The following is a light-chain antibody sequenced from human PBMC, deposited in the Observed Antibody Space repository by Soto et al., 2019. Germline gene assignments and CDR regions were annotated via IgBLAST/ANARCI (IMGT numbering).Light chain of an antibody. J-gene: IGLJ2*01. V-gene: IGLV1-40*01. Sequence: QSVLTQPPSVSGAPGQRVTISCTGSSSNIGAGYDVHWYQQFPGTAPKLLISANSNRPSGVPDRFSGSKSGTSASLAITGLQAEDEADYYCQSYDSSLSGSVFGGGTKVTVL. CDR3: QSYDSSLSGSV. CDR1: SSNIGAGYD. CDR2: ANS.